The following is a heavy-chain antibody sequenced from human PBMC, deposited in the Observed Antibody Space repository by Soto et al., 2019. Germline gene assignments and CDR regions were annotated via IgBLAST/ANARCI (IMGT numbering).Heavy chain of an antibody. CDR3: ARDEPYSGNYSGGY. V-gene: IGHV1-18*01. CDR2: ISTYNGNT. Sequence: QVQLVQSGAEVKKPGASVKVSCKASGYSFTSYGISWVRQAHGQGLEWMGWISTYNGNTNYAQKLQGRVTMTTDTSMSTASMELRSLRSDDTAVYYCARDEPYSGNYSGGYWGQGTLVTVSS. D-gene: IGHD1-26*01. J-gene: IGHJ4*02. CDR1: GYSFTSYG.